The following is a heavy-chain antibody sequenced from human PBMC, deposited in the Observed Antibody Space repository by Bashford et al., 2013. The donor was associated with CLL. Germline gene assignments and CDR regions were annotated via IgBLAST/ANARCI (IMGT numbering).Heavy chain of an antibody. CDR2: INPNSGGT. V-gene: IGHV1-2*04. D-gene: IGHD3-10*01. CDR1: GYTFTGYY. Sequence: ASVKVSCKASGYTFTGYYMHWVRQAPGQGLEWMGWINPNSGGTNYAQKFQGWVTMTRDTSISTAYMELSRLRSDDTAVYYCARVLHYYGSGSYAVLGYWGQGTLVTVSS. J-gene: IGHJ4*02. CDR3: ARVLHYYGSGSYAVLGY.